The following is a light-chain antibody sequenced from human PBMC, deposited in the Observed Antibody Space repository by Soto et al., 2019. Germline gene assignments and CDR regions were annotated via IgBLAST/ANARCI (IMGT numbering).Light chain of an antibody. CDR3: SSYAGSNNFVV. CDR1: NSDVGGYNY. CDR2: EVS. J-gene: IGLJ2*01. Sequence: QSALTQPPSASGSPGQSVTISCTGTNSDVGGYNYVSWYQQHPGKAPKLMIYEVSKRPSGVPDRFSGSKSGSAASLTVSGLQAEDEADYYCSSYAGSNNFVVFGGGTKLTV. V-gene: IGLV2-8*01.